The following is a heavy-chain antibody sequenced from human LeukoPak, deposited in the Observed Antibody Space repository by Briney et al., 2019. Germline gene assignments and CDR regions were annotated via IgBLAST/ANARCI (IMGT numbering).Heavy chain of an antibody. D-gene: IGHD3-10*01. CDR2: INSDGINT. J-gene: IGHJ5*02. CDR3: AKDYSKTSYYGSGTYYRPNWFDP. Sequence: GGSLRLSCAASGFTFSSYDMHWVRQAPGKGLVWVSRINSDGINTSYADSVKGRFTISRDNSKNTLYLQMSSLRPDDTAVYYCAKDYSKTSYYGSGTYYRPNWFDPWGQGTLVTVSS. CDR1: GFTFSSYD. V-gene: IGHV3-74*01.